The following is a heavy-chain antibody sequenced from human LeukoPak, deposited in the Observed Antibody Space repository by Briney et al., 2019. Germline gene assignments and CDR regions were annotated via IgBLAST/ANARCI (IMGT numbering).Heavy chain of an antibody. V-gene: IGHV3-7*01. J-gene: IGHJ5*02. CDR1: GFTFSSYS. CDR3: ARDHHRFEGCSGGSCYAARPGWFDP. CDR2: IKQDGSEK. D-gene: IGHD2-15*01. Sequence: GGSLRLSCAASGFTFSSYSMNWVRQAPGKGLEWVANIKQDGSEKYYVDSVKGRFTISRDNAKNSLYLQMNSLRAEDTAVYYCARDHHRFEGCSGGSCYAARPGWFDPWGQGTLVTVSS.